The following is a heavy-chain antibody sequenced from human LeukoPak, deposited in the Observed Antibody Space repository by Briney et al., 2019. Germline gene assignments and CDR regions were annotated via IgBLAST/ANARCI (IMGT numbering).Heavy chain of an antibody. CDR3: ARDHRFGEFPDY. V-gene: IGHV4-59*01. J-gene: IGHJ4*02. D-gene: IGHD3-10*01. Sequence: SETLSLTCSVAGGSISSYYWSWIRQPPGRGLEGIGYIYNSGSTNYNHSLKRGVTISVDTSKNQFSLKLSSVNAADTDSYYCARDHRFGEFPDYWGQGTLVTVSS. CDR2: IYNSGST. CDR1: GGSISSYY.